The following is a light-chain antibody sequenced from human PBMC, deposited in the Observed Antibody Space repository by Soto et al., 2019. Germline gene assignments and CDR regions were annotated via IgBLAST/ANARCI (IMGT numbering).Light chain of an antibody. Sequence: QSALTQPPSASGSPGQSVAISCTGTSSDVGGYNYVSWYQQHPGKAPKLMIYEVSNRPSGVSDRFSGSKSGNTASLTISGLQAEDEADYYCTSYTSSNTPVFGTGTKVTVL. CDR3: TSYTSSNTPV. CDR1: SSDVGGYNY. CDR2: EVS. J-gene: IGLJ1*01. V-gene: IGLV2-14*01.